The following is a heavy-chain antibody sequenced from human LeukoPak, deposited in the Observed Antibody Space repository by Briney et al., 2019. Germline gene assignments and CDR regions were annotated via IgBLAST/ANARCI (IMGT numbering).Heavy chain of an antibody. CDR1: GFTFSSYR. D-gene: IGHD3-9*01. V-gene: IGHV3-7*01. CDR3: ARDRREYYDSAGVCDY. J-gene: IGHJ4*02. CDR2: IKQDGSEK. Sequence: GGSLRLSCAASGFTFSSYRMSWVRQAPGKGLEWVANIKQDGSEKYYVDSVKGRFTISRDNAKNSLYLQMNSLRAEDTAVYYCARDRREYYDSAGVCDYWGQGTLVTVSS.